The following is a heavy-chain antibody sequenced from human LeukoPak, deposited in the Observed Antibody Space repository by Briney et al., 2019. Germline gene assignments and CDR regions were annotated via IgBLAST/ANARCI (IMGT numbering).Heavy chain of an antibody. V-gene: IGHV3-23*01. CDR2: ISPSADST. Sequence: GGSLRLSCAASGFTFSNYAMRWVRQAPGKGLEWVSAISPSADSTSYTDSVKGRFAISRDNSKNTVYLQMDSLRAEDTAVYYCAKRESSSSWYNYFDYWGQGTLVTVSS. J-gene: IGHJ4*02. D-gene: IGHD6-13*01. CDR3: AKRESSSSWYNYFDY. CDR1: GFTFSNYA.